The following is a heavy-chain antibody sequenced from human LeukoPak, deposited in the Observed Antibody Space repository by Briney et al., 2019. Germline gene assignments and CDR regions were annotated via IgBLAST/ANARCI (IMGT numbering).Heavy chain of an antibody. CDR3: TRVCSGGSCYPNYYYYYYMDV. CDR1: GLTISSYW. Sequence: GGSWRLSFAPSGLTISSYWMTWFRKAPGRGREWVANKKQEGSEKYYVDSVKGRFTISRDNAKNSLYLQINSLRAEDTAVYYCTRVCSGGSCYPNYYYYYYMDVWGKGTTVTVSS. D-gene: IGHD2-15*01. V-gene: IGHV3-7*04. J-gene: IGHJ6*03. CDR2: KKQEGSEK.